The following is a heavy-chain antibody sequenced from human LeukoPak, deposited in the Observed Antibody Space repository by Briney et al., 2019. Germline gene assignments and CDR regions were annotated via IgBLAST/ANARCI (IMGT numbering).Heavy chain of an antibody. D-gene: IGHD3-10*01. J-gene: IGHJ5*02. CDR3: AKGLLPNHNWFDP. Sequence: GGSLRLSCAASGFTFSSNYMSWVRQAPGKGLEWVSVIYSGGSTYYADSVKGRFTISRDNSKNTLYLQMNSLRAEDTAVYYCAKGLLPNHNWFDPWGQGTLVTVSS. CDR2: IYSGGST. CDR1: GFTFSSNY. V-gene: IGHV3-66*02.